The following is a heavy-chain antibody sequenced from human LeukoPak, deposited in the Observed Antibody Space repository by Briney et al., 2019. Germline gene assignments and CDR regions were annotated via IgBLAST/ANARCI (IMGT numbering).Heavy chain of an antibody. CDR2: IYYSGST. V-gene: IGHV4-59*01. Sequence: SETLSLTCTVSGGSISSYHWSWIRQPPGKGLEWIGYIYYSGSTNYNPSLKRRVTISVDTSKNHFSLKLSSVTAADTAVYYCARDGSYGSALGFFQLWGQGPLVTVSS. J-gene: IGHJ1*01. CDR3: ARDGSYGSALGFFQL. CDR1: GGSISSYH. D-gene: IGHD2-15*01.